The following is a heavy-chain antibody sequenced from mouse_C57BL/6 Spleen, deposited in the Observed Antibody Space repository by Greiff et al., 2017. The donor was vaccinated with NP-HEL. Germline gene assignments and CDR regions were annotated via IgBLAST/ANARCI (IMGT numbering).Heavy chain of an antibody. J-gene: IGHJ2*01. CDR2: INPSTGGT. CDR3: AGGNYLDY. CDR1: GYSFTGYY. Sequence: VQLQQSGPELVKPGASVKISCKASGYSFTGYYMNWVKQSPEKSLEWIGEINPSTGGTTYNQKFKAKATLTVDKSSSTAYMQLKSLTSEDSAVYYCAGGNYLDYWGQGTTLTVSS. V-gene: IGHV1-42*01.